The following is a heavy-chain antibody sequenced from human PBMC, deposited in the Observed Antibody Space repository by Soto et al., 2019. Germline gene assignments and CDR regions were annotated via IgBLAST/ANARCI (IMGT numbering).Heavy chain of an antibody. CDR2: IYYSGST. CDR1: GGSISSGGYY. V-gene: IGHV4-31*03. D-gene: IGHD2-15*01. J-gene: IGHJ4*02. CDR3: ARGPGFGPNYCSGGSCYSAFPTQFDY. Sequence: QVQLQESGPGLVKPSQTLSLTCTVSGGSISSGGYYWSWIRQHPGKGLEWIGYIYYSGSTYYNPSLKSRVTISVDTSKNQFSLKLSSVTAADTAVYYCARGPGFGPNYCSGGSCYSAFPTQFDYWGQGTLVTVSS.